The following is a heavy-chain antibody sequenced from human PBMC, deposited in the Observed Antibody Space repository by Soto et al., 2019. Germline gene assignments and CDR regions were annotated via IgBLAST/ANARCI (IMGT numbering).Heavy chain of an antibody. D-gene: IGHD2-2*01. V-gene: IGHV4-34*01. CDR2: INHSGST. J-gene: IGHJ4*02. Sequence: SETLSLTCAVYGGSFSGYYWSWIRQPPGKGLEWIGEINHSGSTNYNPSLKSRVTISVDTSKNQFSLKLSSVTAADTAVYYCARLIAAVVPAARSLWGQGTLVTVSS. CDR1: GGSFSGYY. CDR3: ARLIAAVVPAARSL.